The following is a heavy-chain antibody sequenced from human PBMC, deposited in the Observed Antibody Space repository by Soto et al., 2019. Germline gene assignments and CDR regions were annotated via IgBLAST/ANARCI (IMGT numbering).Heavy chain of an antibody. Sequence: SETLSLTCSVSGDSVSSGDYYWSWILHPPGKGLEWIGHVYFSVSTNYIPSLKSRLTMAVDTAKNQFSMKLNSVTAADTAVYYCARMPLDTYMIYWFEHWVQQTHVNSSS. CDR3: ARMPLDTYMIYWFEH. CDR2: VYFSVST. CDR1: GDSVSSGDYY. J-gene: IGHJ5*02. D-gene: IGHD3-16*01. V-gene: IGHV4-61*08.